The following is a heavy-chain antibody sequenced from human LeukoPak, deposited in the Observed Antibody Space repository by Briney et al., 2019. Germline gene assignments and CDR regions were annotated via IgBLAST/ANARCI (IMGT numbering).Heavy chain of an antibody. CDR3: ARDCSSTSCEDIKFDY. CDR2: INHSGST. J-gene: IGHJ4*02. V-gene: IGHV4-34*01. D-gene: IGHD2-2*01. Sequence: SETLSLTCAVYGGSFSGYYWSWIRQPPGKGLEWIGEINHSGSTYYNPSLKSRVTISVDTSKNQFSLKLSSVTAADTAVYYCARDCSSTSCEDIKFDYWGQGTLITVSS. CDR1: GGSFSGYY.